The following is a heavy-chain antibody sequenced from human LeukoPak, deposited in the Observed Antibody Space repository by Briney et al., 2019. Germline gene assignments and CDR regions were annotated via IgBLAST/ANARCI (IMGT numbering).Heavy chain of an antibody. D-gene: IGHD2-2*01. J-gene: IGHJ4*02. CDR2: ISSSSSYI. Sequence: GGSLRLSCAASGFTFSSYSMNWVRQAPGKGLEWVSSISSSSSYIYYADSVKGRFTISRDNSKNTLYLQMNSLRAEDTAVYYCAHGAMYQLDYWGQGTLVTVSS. CDR3: AHGAMYQLDY. CDR1: GFTFSSYS. V-gene: IGHV3-21*04.